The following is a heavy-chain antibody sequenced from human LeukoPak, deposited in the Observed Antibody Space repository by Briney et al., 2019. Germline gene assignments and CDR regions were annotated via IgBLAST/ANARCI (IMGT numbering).Heavy chain of an antibody. Sequence: ASVKVSCKASGYTFTSYGISWVRQAPGQGLEWMGWISAYNGNTNYAQKFQGRVTMTRDTSISTAYMELSRLRSDDTAVYYCARVVSGSSGYTYFDYWGKGTLVTVSS. D-gene: IGHD3-22*01. V-gene: IGHV1-18*01. CDR1: GYTFTSYG. J-gene: IGHJ4*02. CDR3: ARVVSGSSGYTYFDY. CDR2: ISAYNGNT.